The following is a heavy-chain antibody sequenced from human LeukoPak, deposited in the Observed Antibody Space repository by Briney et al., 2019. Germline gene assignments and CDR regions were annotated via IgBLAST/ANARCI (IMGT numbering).Heavy chain of an antibody. D-gene: IGHD1-14*01. J-gene: IGHJ5*02. Sequence: ASVKVSCKTSGYPFSTWEINWVRQAAGQGLEWLGWVHPDSGNTDYAQKFRGRVTMSRDTSTSTAYMELSGLRLDDTAVYFCARGPRNDPWGQGTLVTFSS. CDR1: GYPFSTWE. CDR3: ARGPRNDP. V-gene: IGHV1-8*01. CDR2: VHPDSGNT.